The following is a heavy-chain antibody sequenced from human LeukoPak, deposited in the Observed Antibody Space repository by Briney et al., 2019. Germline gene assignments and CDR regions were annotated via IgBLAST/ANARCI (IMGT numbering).Heavy chain of an antibody. CDR2: ISGSGGST. D-gene: IGHD3-10*01. J-gene: IGHJ6*03. V-gene: IGHV3-23*01. Sequence: GGSLRRSCAASGFTFSSYAKSWVRQAPGKGLEWVSAISGSGGSTYYADSVKGRFTISRDNSKNTLYLQTNSLRAEDTAVYYCAKTGDYYGSGRVYYYYMDVWGKGTTVTVSS. CDR1: GFTFSSYA. CDR3: AKTGDYYGSGRVYYYYMDV.